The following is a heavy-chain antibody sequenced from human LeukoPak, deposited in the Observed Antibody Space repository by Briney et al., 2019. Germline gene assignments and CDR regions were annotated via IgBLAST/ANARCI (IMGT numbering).Heavy chain of an antibody. CDR1: GFTVSSNY. J-gene: IGHJ4*02. Sequence: GGSLRLSGAASGFTVSSNYMSWVHQAPGKGLEWVSVIYSGGSTYYADSVKGRFTISRDNSKNTLYLQMNSLRAEDTAVYYCARAELGIAGPFDYWGQGTLVTVSS. CDR3: ARAELGIAGPFDY. D-gene: IGHD7-27*01. V-gene: IGHV3-53*01. CDR2: IYSGGST.